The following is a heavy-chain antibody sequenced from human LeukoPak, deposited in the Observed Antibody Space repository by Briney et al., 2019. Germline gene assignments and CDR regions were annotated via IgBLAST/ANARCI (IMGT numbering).Heavy chain of an antibody. V-gene: IGHV3-15*01. D-gene: IGHD1-26*01. CDR1: GFTFSNAW. CDR2: IKSETDGGTT. Sequence: PGGSLRLSCAASGFTFSNAWMSWVRQAPGKGLEWVGRIKSETDGGTTDYAAPVKGRFTISRDDSKNTLYLQMNSLKTEDTAVYYCTTDGIRGYGMDVWGQGTTVTVSS. CDR3: TTDGIRGYGMDV. J-gene: IGHJ6*02.